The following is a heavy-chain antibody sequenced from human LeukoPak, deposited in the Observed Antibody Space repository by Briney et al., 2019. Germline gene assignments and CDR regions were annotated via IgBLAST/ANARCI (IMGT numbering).Heavy chain of an antibody. J-gene: IGHJ4*02. CDR3: ARDHVDYYDSQFPFDY. Sequence: ASVNVSCKASGYTFTSYGISWVRQAPGQGLEWMGWISAYNGNTNYAQKLQGRVTMTTDTSTSTAYMELRSLRSDDTAVYYCARDHVDYYDSQFPFDYWGQGTLVTVSS. CDR1: GYTFTSYG. D-gene: IGHD3-22*01. CDR2: ISAYNGNT. V-gene: IGHV1-18*01.